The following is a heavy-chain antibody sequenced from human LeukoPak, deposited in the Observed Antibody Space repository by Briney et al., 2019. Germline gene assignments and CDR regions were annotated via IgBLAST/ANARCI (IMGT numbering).Heavy chain of an antibody. CDR1: GFTFTVYD. CDR3: ARVKGLDILTGYYTLGWFDP. J-gene: IGHJ5*02. D-gene: IGHD3-9*01. V-gene: IGHV3-30*03. CDR2: ISYDGSNK. Sequence: GRSLRLSCAASGFTFTVYDMHWVRQAPGKGLEWVAVISYDGSNKYYVDSVKGRFIISRDNSKNTLYLQMNSLRAEDTAVYYCARVKGLDILTGYYTLGWFDPWGQGTLVTVSS.